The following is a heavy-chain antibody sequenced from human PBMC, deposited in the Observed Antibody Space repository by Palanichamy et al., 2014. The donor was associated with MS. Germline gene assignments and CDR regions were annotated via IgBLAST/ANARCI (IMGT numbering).Heavy chain of an antibody. V-gene: IGHV3-74*01. D-gene: IGHD3-16*01. CDR2: IDSGGSST. Sequence: EVQLVESGGALVQPGGSLRLSCAASGFAFSNYWMHWVRQAPGKGLVWVSRIDSGGSSTDYADSVKGRFTVSRDNAKNVVYLQMNSLRAEDTAVYYCVRDYYGYDYWGQGTLVTVSS. J-gene: IGHJ4*02. CDR1: GFAFSNYW. CDR3: VRDYYGYDY.